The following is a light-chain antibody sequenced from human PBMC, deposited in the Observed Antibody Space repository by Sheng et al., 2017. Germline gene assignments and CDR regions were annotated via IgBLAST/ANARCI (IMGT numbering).Light chain of an antibody. CDR2: DVS. CDR1: SSDVGGYNY. CDR3: SSYTSSTTGV. J-gene: IGLJ1*01. V-gene: IGLV2-14*01. Sequence: QSALTQPASVSGSPGQSITISCTGTSSDVGGYNYVSWYQQHPGKVPKLIIYDVSNRPSGVSNRFSGSKSGNTASLTISGLQAEDEGDYYCSSYTSSTTGVFGTGTKVTVL.